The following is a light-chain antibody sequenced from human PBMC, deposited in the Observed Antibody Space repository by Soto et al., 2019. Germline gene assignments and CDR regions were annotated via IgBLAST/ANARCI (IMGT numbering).Light chain of an antibody. V-gene: IGLV2-14*01. CDR3: ISYTNRQSYV. CDR1: SSDIGSYDH. CDR2: AVS. J-gene: IGLJ1*01. Sequence: QSVLTQPASVSGSPGQSITISCSGTSSDIGSYDHVAWYQQFPGKSPKLMIYAVSDRPSGVSDRFSGSKSGITASLTISALQTEDEADYYCISYTNRQSYVFGTGTKVTVL.